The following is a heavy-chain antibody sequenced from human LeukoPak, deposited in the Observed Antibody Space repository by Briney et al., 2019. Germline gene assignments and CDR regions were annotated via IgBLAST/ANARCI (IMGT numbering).Heavy chain of an antibody. CDR3: ASDHTLRYYFDY. CDR1: GGTFSSYA. CDR2: IIPIFGTA. Sequence: GASVKVSCKASGGTFSSYAISWVRQAPGQGLEWMGGIIPIFGTANYAQKFQGRVTITADESTSTAYMELSSLRSEDTAVYYCASDHTLRYYFDYWGQGTLVTVSS. D-gene: IGHD4-17*01. V-gene: IGHV1-69*13. J-gene: IGHJ4*02.